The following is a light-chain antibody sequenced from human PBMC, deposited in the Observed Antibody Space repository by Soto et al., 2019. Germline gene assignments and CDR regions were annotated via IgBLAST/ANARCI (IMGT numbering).Light chain of an antibody. CDR1: QRPLHKYGKNF. J-gene: IGKJ1*01. V-gene: IGKV2-28*01. CDR3: MQALQTAWT. CDR2: LGS. Sequence: DIGVNSSSISLPGPPGEPGSLPCRASQRPLHKYGKNFLDWYLQKPGQSPQLLIYLGSNRASGVPDRFSGSGSGTDFTLKISRGEAEDVGVYYCMQALQTAWTFGQGTKVEIK.